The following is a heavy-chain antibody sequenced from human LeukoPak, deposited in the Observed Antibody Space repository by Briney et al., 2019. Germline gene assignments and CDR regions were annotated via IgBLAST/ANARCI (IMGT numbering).Heavy chain of an antibody. CDR1: GYTFTSYG. D-gene: IGHD5-18*01. Sequence: GASVKVSCKASGYTFTSYGISWVRQAPGQGLEWKGWISAYNGNTNYAQKLQGRVTMTTDTSTSTAYMELRRLRCDDTAVYYCARDSSWLQLWFDEPEFDYWGQGNLVTVSS. V-gene: IGHV1-18*01. CDR2: ISAYNGNT. CDR3: ARDSSWLQLWFDEPEFDY. J-gene: IGHJ4*02.